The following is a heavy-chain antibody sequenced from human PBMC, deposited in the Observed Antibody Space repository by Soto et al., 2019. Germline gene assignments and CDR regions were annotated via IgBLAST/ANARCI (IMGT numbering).Heavy chain of an antibody. CDR2: ISGSGGST. V-gene: IGHV3-23*01. J-gene: IGHJ4*02. D-gene: IGHD6-6*01. CDR1: GFTFSSYA. CDR3: AKVGRPEVSSSFVY. Sequence: GGSLRLSCAASGFTFSSYAMSWVRQAPGKGLEWVSAISGSGGSTYSADSVKGRFTISRDNSKKTLYLQMNSLRAEDTAVYYCAKVGRPEVSSSFVYWGQGTLVTVSS.